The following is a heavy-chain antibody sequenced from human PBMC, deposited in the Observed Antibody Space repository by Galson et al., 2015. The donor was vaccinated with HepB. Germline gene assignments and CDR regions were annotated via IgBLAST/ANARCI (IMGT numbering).Heavy chain of an antibody. CDR1: GFTFSSYA. D-gene: IGHD6-13*01. CDR2: ISYDGSNK. CDR3: ASGQQLSLDY. V-gene: IGHV3-30*04. J-gene: IGHJ4*02. Sequence: SLRLSCAASGFTFSSYAMHWVRQAPGKGLEWVAVISYDGSNKYYADSVKGRFTISRDNSKNTLYLQMNSLRAEDTAVYYCASGQQLSLDYWGQGTLVTVSS.